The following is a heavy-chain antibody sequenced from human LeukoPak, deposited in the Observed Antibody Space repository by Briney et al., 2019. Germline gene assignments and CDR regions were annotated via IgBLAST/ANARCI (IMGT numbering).Heavy chain of an antibody. CDR3: AELGITMIGGV. D-gene: IGHD3-10*02. CDR2: ISSSGSTI. Sequence: PGGSLRLSCAGSGFTFSTYEMTWVRQAPGKGLEWVSYISSSGSTIYYADSVKGRFAISRDNAKNSLYLQMNSLRAEDTAVYYCAELGITMIGGVWGKGTTVTISS. CDR1: GFTFSTYE. J-gene: IGHJ6*04. V-gene: IGHV3-48*03.